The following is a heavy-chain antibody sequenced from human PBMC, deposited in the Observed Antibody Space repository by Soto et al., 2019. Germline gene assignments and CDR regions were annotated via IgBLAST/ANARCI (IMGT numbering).Heavy chain of an antibody. Sequence: PGESLKTPCQGSGYSFTDYRITWVRQMPGKGLEWMGRIDPSDSYTNYSPSFQGHVTISPDKSISTAYLQWSSLKASDTAMYYCARYGHSSSSNYYYGMDVWGQGTTVTVSS. CDR1: GYSFTDYR. J-gene: IGHJ6*02. CDR2: IDPSDSYT. CDR3: ARYGHSSSSNYYYGMDV. D-gene: IGHD6-6*01. V-gene: IGHV5-10-1*01.